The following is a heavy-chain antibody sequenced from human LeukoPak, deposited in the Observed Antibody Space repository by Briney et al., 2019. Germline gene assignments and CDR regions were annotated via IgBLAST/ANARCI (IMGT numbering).Heavy chain of an antibody. CDR3: AKRGGSYRGFDY. CDR2: IGPSGST. D-gene: IGHD1-26*01. J-gene: IGHJ4*02. CDR1: GFTFSSYG. Sequence: GGSLRLSCAASGFTFSSYGMHWVRQAPGKGLAWVSAIGPSGSTFYADSVKGRFAISRDNSKYTLYLQMDSLRVDDTAVYYCAKRGGSYRGFDYWGQGTLVTVSS. V-gene: IGHV3-23*01.